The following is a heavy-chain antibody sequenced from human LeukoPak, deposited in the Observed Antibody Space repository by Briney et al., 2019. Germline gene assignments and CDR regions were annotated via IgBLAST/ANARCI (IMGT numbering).Heavy chain of an antibody. Sequence: SETLSLTCAVYGGSFSGYYWSWIRQPPGKGLEWIGEINHSGSTNYNPSLKSRVTISVDTSKNQFSLTLSSVTAADTAVYYCARGTAVDYWGQGTLVTVSS. CDR1: GGSFSGYY. D-gene: IGHD4-17*01. CDR2: INHSGST. V-gene: IGHV4-34*01. J-gene: IGHJ4*02. CDR3: ARGTAVDY.